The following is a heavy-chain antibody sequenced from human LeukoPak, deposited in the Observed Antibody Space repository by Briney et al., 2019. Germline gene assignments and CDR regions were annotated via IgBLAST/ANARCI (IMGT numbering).Heavy chain of an antibody. D-gene: IGHD5-18*01. CDR2: IYYTGNT. Sequence: SETLSLTCTFSGGSISNYYWSWLRQHPGKGLEGIGYIYYTGNTEYNPSLKSRVTISIDTSKNQFSLKLSSVTAADTATYYCSRGYSYGPNYYFDYWGQGTLVTVSS. CDR3: SRGYSYGPNYYFDY. CDR1: GGSISNYY. V-gene: IGHV4-59*01. J-gene: IGHJ4*02.